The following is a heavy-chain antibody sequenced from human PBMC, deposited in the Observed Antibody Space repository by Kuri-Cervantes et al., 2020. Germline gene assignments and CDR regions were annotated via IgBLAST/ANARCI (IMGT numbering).Heavy chain of an antibody. J-gene: IGHJ6*02. D-gene: IGHD2-15*01. V-gene: IGHV3-48*01. CDR3: ARDRMGYYYYGMDV. Sequence: GESLKISCAASGFTFSSYSMNWVRQAPGKGLEWVSYVSNSSSTIYYADSVKGRFTISRDNSKNTLYLQMNSLRAEDTAVYYCARDRMGYYYYGMDVWGQGTSVTVSS. CDR1: GFTFSSYS. CDR2: VSNSSSTI.